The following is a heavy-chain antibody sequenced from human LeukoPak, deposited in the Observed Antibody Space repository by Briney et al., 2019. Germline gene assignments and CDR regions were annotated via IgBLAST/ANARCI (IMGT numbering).Heavy chain of an antibody. CDR1: GFTFSSNN. Sequence: PGGSLRLSCAASGFTFSSNNMHWVRQAPGKGLEWVTSISYDGRNEYYADSVKGRFTISRDNSKNTLYLQINSLRAEDTAVYYCARDNFGLDYWGHGTLVTVSS. V-gene: IGHV3-30*04. J-gene: IGHJ4*01. CDR3: ARDNFGLDY. D-gene: IGHD1-20*01. CDR2: ISYDGRNE.